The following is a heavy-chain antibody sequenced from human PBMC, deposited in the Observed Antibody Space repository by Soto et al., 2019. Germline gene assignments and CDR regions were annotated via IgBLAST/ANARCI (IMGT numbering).Heavy chain of an antibody. D-gene: IGHD3-9*01. CDR3: ARDSNLLTGYANWFDP. J-gene: IGHJ5*02. V-gene: IGHV4-31*03. CDR1: GGSISSRGYY. CDR2: IYYSGST. Sequence: SETLSLTCTVSGGSISSRGYYWSWIRQHPGKGLEWIGYIYYSGSTYYNPSLKSRVTISVDTSKNQFSLKLSSVTAADTAVYYCARDSNLLTGYANWFDPWGQGTLVTVSS.